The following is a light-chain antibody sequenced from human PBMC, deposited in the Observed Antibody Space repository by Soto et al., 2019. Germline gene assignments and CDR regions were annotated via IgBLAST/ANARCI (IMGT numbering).Light chain of an antibody. J-gene: IGLJ2*01. CDR3: CSYVASSAVL. CDR1: TSDVGSYNL. V-gene: IGLV2-23*01. CDR2: EAT. Sequence: QSALTQPASVSGSPGQSITISCTGTTSDVGSYNLVSWYQHHPGKAPQLLIYEATERPSGVSNRFSGSKSGNTASLTIFGLQTEDEGDYYCCSYVASSAVLFGGGTKLTVL.